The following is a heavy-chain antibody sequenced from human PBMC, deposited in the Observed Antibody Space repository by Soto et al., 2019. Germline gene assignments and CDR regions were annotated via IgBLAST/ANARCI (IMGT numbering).Heavy chain of an antibody. V-gene: IGHV1-69*08. J-gene: IGHJ2*01. CDR2: IIPALGTT. D-gene: IGHD4-17*01. CDR1: GGPFSSHT. CDR3: ARPDFGEYWYFDL. Sequence: QDQLVQSGAEVKKPGSSVKVSCKAFGGPFSSHTFSWVRQAPGQGLEWMGRIIPALGTTTYAQKFQGRVTITADESVTTVYMALNSLRTEDTAVYYCARPDFGEYWYFDLWGRGTLVTVSS.